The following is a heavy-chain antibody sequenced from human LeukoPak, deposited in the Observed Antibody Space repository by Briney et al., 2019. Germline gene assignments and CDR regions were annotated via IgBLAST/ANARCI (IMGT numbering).Heavy chain of an antibody. J-gene: IGHJ4*02. Sequence: SETLSLTCTVSGGSITSSSYYWGWIRQPPGMGLEWIGSIYYSGSTHYNPSLKSRVTISVDTSKNQFSLKLSSVTAADTAVYYCAREDSSGSQLDYWGQGTLVTVSS. V-gene: IGHV4-39*07. D-gene: IGHD3-22*01. CDR1: GGSITSSSYY. CDR3: AREDSSGSQLDY. CDR2: IYYSGST.